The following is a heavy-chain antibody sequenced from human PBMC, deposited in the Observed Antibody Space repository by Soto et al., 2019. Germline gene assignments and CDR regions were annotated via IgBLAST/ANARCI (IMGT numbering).Heavy chain of an antibody. D-gene: IGHD2-2*02. Sequence: SETLSLTCAVYGGSFSGYYWSWIRQPPGKGLEWIGEINHSGSTNYNPSLKSRVTISVDTSKNQFSLKLSSVTAADTAVYYCARGGYCSSTSCYINWFDPWGQGTLVTVSS. CDR3: ARGGYCSSTSCYINWFDP. CDR1: GGSFSGYY. V-gene: IGHV4-34*01. CDR2: INHSGST. J-gene: IGHJ5*02.